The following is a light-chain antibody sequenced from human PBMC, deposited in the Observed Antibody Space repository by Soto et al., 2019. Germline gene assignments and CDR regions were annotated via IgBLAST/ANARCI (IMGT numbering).Light chain of an antibody. Sequence: QAVVTQPTSASGTPGQRVTISCSGSSSNIGSNYVYWYQQLPGTAPKLLIYRNNQRPSGVPDRFSGSKSGTSASLAISGLRSEDEADYYCAAWDDSLSGRGVFGGGTKVTVL. J-gene: IGLJ2*01. CDR3: AAWDDSLSGRGV. CDR1: SSNIGSNY. CDR2: RNN. V-gene: IGLV1-47*01.